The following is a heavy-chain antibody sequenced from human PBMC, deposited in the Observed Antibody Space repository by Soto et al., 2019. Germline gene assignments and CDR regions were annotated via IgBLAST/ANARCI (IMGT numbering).Heavy chain of an antibody. V-gene: IGHV3-74*01. CDR1: GFTFSSYW. D-gene: IGHD5-18*01. J-gene: IGHJ4*02. CDR2: INSDGSTT. Sequence: EVQLVESGGGLVQPGGSLRLSCAASGFTFSSYWMLWVRQAPGKGLVWVSRINSDGSTTSYADSVKCRFTISRDNAKNTLYLQMNSLRAEDTAVYYCARVNPGYSYVNYWGQGTLVTVSS. CDR3: ARVNPGYSYVNY.